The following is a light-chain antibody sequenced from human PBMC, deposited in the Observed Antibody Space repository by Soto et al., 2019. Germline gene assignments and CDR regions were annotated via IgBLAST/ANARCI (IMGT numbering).Light chain of an antibody. CDR3: CSYAGSSYV. V-gene: IGLV2-23*01. CDR2: EGS. Sequence: QSVLTQPASVSGSPGQSITISCTGTSSDVGSYNLVSWYQQHPGKAPKLMIYEGSKRPSGVSNRFSGSKSGNTASLTISGLHAEDEADYYCCSYAGSSYVFGTGTKVTVL. CDR1: SSDVGSYNL. J-gene: IGLJ1*01.